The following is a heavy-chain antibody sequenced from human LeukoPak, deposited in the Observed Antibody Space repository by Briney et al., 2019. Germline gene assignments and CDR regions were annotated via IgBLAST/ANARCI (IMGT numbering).Heavy chain of an antibody. CDR2: LGVSVSGSGGST. D-gene: IGHD3-10*01. Sequence: GGSLRLSCAASGFTFSRYAMSWVRQAPGKGLEWVSALGVSVSGSGGSTYYADSVKGRFTISRDNSKNTLYLQMNSLRAEDTAVYYCAKLMVRGAYWGQGTLVTVSS. J-gene: IGHJ4*02. CDR1: GFTFSRYA. V-gene: IGHV3-23*01. CDR3: AKLMVRGAY.